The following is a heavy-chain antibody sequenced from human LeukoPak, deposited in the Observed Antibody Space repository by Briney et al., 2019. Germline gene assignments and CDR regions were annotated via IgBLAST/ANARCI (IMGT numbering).Heavy chain of an antibody. D-gene: IGHD5-12*01. CDR3: ARHRDGYRDYFDY. CDR1: GFTFSNYW. CDR2: IKQDGSET. J-gene: IGHJ4*02. V-gene: IGHV3-7*01. Sequence: GSLRLSCAASGFTFSNYWMSWVRQAPGKGLEWVANIKQDGSETDCVDSVKGRFTISRDNAKNSLFLQMSSLRPEDTAVYYCARHRDGYRDYFDYWGQGTLVTVSS.